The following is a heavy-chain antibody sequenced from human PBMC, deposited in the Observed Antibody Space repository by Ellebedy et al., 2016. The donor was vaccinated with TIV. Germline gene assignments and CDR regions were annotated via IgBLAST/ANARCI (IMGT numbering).Heavy chain of an antibody. CDR2: VSYDGNKR. CDR3: ARAPPGSGPDC. CDR1: GFTFTTYA. Sequence: GESLKISXAGSGFTFTTYAIHWVRQAPGRGLEWVAVVSYDGNKRYFANSVQGRFTISRDNSKNTLYLQMSSLRTEDTAVYYCARAPPGSGPDCWGQGTLVTVSS. D-gene: IGHD6-19*01. V-gene: IGHV3-30*03. J-gene: IGHJ4*02.